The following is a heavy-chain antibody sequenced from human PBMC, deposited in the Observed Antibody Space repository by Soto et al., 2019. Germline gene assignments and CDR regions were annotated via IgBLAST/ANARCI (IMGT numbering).Heavy chain of an antibody. D-gene: IGHD4-17*01. CDR3: AREHDYGDYRYDY. J-gene: IGHJ4*02. CDR1: GASISSNTYC. Sequence: PSETLSLTCTFSGASISSNTYCLSWIRKPPGKGLEWIGYIYYSGSTNYNPSLKSRVTISVDTSKNQFSLKLSSVTAADTAVYYCAREHDYGDYRYDYWGQGTLVTVSS. CDR2: IYYSGST. V-gene: IGHV4-61*01.